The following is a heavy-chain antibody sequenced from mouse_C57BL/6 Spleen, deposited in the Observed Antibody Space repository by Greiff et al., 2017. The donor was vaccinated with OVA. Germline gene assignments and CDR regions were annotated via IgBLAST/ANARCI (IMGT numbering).Heavy chain of an antibody. Sequence: VQLQQPGAELVMPGASVKLSCKASGYTFTSYWMHWVKQRPGQGLEWIGEIDPSDSYTNYNQKFKGKSTLTVDKSSSTAYMQLSSLTSEDSAVYYCARGVVARYFDVWGTGTTVTVSS. V-gene: IGHV1-69*01. CDR2: IDPSDSYT. J-gene: IGHJ1*03. CDR3: ARGVVARYFDV. CDR1: GYTFTSYW. D-gene: IGHD1-1*01.